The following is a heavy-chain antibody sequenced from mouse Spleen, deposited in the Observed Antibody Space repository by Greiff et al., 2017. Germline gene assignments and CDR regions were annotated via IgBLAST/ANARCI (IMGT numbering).Heavy chain of an antibody. Sequence: EVNVVESGGGLVQSGRSLRLSCATSGFTFSDFYMEWVRQAPGKGLEWIAASRNKANDYTTEYSASVKGRFIVSRDTSQSILYLQMNALRAEDTAIYYCARDDGYRYFDVWGAGTTVTVSS. J-gene: IGHJ1*01. CDR1: GFTFSDFY. CDR3: ARDDGYRYFDV. D-gene: IGHD1-1*02. CDR2: SRNKANDYTT. V-gene: IGHV7-1*01.